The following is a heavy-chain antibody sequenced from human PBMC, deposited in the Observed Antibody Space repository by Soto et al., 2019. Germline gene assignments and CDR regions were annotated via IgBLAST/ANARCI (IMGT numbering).Heavy chain of an antibody. J-gene: IGHJ6*02. CDR2: ISGLNGDT. CDR1: GYSFRRYG. V-gene: IGHV1-18*01. D-gene: IGHD2-2*01. Sequence: QVHLVQSGAEVKQPGASVKVSCKASGYSFRRYGFIWVRQAPGQGLEWMGWISGLNGDTNYARSLRRRATMMIDTSTAKVYMELRSLRSDDTAVYYCARAEAYSSTWYAMDVWGQGTAVTVSS. CDR3: ARAEAYSSTWYAMDV.